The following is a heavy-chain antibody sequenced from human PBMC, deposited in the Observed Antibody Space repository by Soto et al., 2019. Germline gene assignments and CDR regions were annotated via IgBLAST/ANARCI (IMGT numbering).Heavy chain of an antibody. Sequence: PGGSLRLSCAASGFTFSSYEMNWVRQAPGKGLEWVSYISSSGSTIYYADSVKGRFTISRENAKNSLYLQMNSLRAEDTAVYYCARLYSYGASFDYWGQGTIVTVYS. V-gene: IGHV3-48*03. CDR2: ISSSGSTI. J-gene: IGHJ4*02. D-gene: IGHD5-18*01. CDR1: GFTFSSYE. CDR3: ARLYSYGASFDY.